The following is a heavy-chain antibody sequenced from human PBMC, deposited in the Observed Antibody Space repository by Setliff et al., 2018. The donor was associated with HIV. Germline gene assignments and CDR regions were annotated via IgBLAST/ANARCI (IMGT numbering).Heavy chain of an antibody. CDR3: ARVAGSSWPFDY. D-gene: IGHD6-13*01. J-gene: IGHJ4*02. Sequence: SETLSLTCTVSGGSVSSGSYYWSWIRQPPGKGLEWIGYIYYSGSTKHNPSLKSRVTISVDTSKNQFSLKLSSVTAADTAVYYCARVAGSSWPFDYWGQGTLVTVSS. V-gene: IGHV4-61*01. CDR1: GGSVSSGSYY. CDR2: IYYSGST.